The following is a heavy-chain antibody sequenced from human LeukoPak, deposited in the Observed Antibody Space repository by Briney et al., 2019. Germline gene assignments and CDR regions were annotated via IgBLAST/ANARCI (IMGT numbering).Heavy chain of an antibody. J-gene: IGHJ6*02. V-gene: IGHV1-8*01. D-gene: IGHD1-7*01. CDR3: ARGFSNWNYVGRYYYGMDV. CDR1: GYTFTSHD. CDR2: MNPNSGNT. Sequence: ASVKVSCKASGYTFTSHDINWVRQAPGQGLEWMGWMNPNSGNTDYAQKFQGRVTMTRNTSISTAYMELSSLRSEDTAVYYCARGFSNWNYVGRYYYGMDVWGQGTTVTVSS.